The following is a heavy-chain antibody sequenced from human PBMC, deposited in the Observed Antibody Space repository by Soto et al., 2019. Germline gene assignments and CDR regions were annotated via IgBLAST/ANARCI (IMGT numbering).Heavy chain of an antibody. J-gene: IGHJ4*02. CDR2: IRNRVDSYTT. CDR1: GFRFSDHY. D-gene: IGHD3-3*01. V-gene: IGHV3-72*01. Sequence: PGGSLRLSCATSGFRFSDHYMDWVRQAPGGGLEWVGRIRNRVDSYTTEYAASVRGRFTVSRDDSKNSVFLQMNSLRAEDTAVYYCVRDNAIIPGRFDYWGRGTLVTVSS. CDR3: VRDNAIIPGRFDY.